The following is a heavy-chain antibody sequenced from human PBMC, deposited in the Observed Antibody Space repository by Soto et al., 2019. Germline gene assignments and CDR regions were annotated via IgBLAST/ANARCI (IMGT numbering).Heavy chain of an antibody. Sequence: SVKVSCKASGGTFSSYAISWVRQAPGQGLEWMGGIIPIFGTANYAQKFQGRVTITADESTSTAYTELSSLRSEDTAVYYCASPGYSYGYYYYGMDVWGQGTTVTVSS. CDR2: IIPIFGTA. CDR3: ASPGYSYGYYYYGMDV. D-gene: IGHD5-18*01. V-gene: IGHV1-69*13. J-gene: IGHJ6*02. CDR1: GGTFSSYA.